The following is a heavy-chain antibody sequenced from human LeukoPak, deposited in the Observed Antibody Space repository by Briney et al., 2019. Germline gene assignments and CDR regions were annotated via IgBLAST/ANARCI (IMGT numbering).Heavy chain of an antibody. CDR3: ARDEGRGATPYNWFDP. D-gene: IGHD1-26*01. Sequence: PEGSLRLSCAASGFTFSSYAMHWVRQAPGKGLEYVSAISSNGGSTYYANSVKGRFTISRDNSKNTLYLQMGSLRAEDMAVYYCARDEGRGATPYNWFDPWGQGTLVTVSS. CDR2: ISSNGGST. CDR1: GFTFSSYA. V-gene: IGHV3-64*01. J-gene: IGHJ5*02.